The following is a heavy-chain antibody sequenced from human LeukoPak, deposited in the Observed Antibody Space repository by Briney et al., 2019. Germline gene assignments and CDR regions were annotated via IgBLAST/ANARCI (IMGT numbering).Heavy chain of an antibody. D-gene: IGHD7-27*01. Sequence: GGSLRLSCAASGFIFRSYGMSWVRQAPGKGLEWVSAISASGGHTYYADSVKGRFTISRDNSKSTLFLQVDNLRAEDTAVYYCAKSMGIWYFDLWGRGTLVTVSS. CDR3: AKSMGIWYFDL. CDR1: GFIFRSYG. J-gene: IGHJ2*01. CDR2: ISASGGHT. V-gene: IGHV3-23*01.